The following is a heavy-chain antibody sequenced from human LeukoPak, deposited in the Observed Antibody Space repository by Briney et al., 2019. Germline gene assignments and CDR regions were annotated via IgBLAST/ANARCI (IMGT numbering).Heavy chain of an antibody. CDR3: AKEGIKESPREFDY. Sequence: GGSLKLSCAASGFTFSNYGMNWVRQAPGKGLEWVSVISGNSDTTYYADSVKGRFTISRDNSKNTLYLQMNSLRVEDTAVYYCAKEGIKESPREFDYWGQGSLVTVSS. CDR2: ISGNSDTT. CDR1: GFTFSNYG. V-gene: IGHV3-23*01. D-gene: IGHD1-26*01. J-gene: IGHJ4*02.